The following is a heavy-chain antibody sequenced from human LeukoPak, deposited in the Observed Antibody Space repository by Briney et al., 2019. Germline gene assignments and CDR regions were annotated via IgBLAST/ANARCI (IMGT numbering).Heavy chain of an antibody. Sequence: GGSLRLSCAASGFTFSSYGMHWVRQAPGKGLEWVAVISYDGSNKYYADSVKGRFTISRDNSKNTLYLQMNSLRAEDTAVYYCANAPRGAEAFDYWGQGTLVTVSS. D-gene: IGHD1-26*01. V-gene: IGHV3-30*18. CDR2: ISYDGSNK. CDR1: GFTFSSYG. J-gene: IGHJ4*02. CDR3: ANAPRGAEAFDY.